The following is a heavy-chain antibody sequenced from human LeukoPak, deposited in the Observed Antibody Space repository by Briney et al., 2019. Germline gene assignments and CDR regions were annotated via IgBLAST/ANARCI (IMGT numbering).Heavy chain of an antibody. CDR3: AKDHNDFWSGYPPN. CDR2: IGGSGGGI. V-gene: IGHV3-23*01. CDR1: GFSFSHHA. J-gene: IGHJ4*02. D-gene: IGHD3-3*01. Sequence: GGSLRLSCVASGFSFSHHAMTWVRQAPGQGLEWVSAIGGSGGGIFYADSVKGRFTISRDNSKNTLYLQMSSLRADDTAVYYCAKDHNDFWSGYPPNWGQGTLVSVSS.